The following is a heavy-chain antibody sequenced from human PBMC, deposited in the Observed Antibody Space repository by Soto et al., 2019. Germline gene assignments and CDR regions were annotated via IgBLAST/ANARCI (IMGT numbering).Heavy chain of an antibody. V-gene: IGHV3-30*03. Sequence: TGGSLRLSCAASGFTFSSYGMHWVRQAPGKGLEWVAVISYDGSSKYYADSVKGRFTISRDNSKNTLYLQMNSLRAEDTAVYYCATKYTSGWYVFDYWGQGTLVTVSS. CDR2: ISYDGSSK. J-gene: IGHJ4*02. CDR1: GFTFSSYG. CDR3: ATKYTSGWYVFDY. D-gene: IGHD6-19*01.